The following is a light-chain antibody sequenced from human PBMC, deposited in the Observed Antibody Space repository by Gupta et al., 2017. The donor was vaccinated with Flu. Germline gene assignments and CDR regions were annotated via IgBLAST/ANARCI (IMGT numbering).Light chain of an antibody. V-gene: IGKV3-20*01. CDR3: QQDGSAPPKYS. J-gene: IGKJ2*03. CDR2: GAS. Sequence: EIVLTPSPGTMSLSLGERATLSCRASQSVSSSYLAWYQQKPGQAPRLLIYGASSRATGIPDRFSGSGSGTDFTLTISRLEPEDFAVYYCQQDGSAPPKYSFGQGTKLE. CDR1: QSVSSSY.